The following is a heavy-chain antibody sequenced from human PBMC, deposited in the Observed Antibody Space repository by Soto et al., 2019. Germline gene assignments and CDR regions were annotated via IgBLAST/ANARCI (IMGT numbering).Heavy chain of an antibody. V-gene: IGHV3-66*01. CDR3: ARDTSVVVAATPTFDY. J-gene: IGHJ4*02. CDR1: GFTVSSNY. D-gene: IGHD2-15*01. CDR2: IYSGGST. Sequence: GGSLRLSCAASGFTVSSNYMSWVRQAPGKGLEWVSVIYSGGSTYYADSVKGRFTISRDNSKNTLYLQMNSLRAEDTAVYYCARDTSVVVAATPTFDYWGQGTLVTVPQ.